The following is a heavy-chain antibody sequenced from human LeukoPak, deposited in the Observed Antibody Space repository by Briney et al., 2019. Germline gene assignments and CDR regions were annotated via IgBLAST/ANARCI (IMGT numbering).Heavy chain of an antibody. V-gene: IGHV4-30-4*01. J-gene: IGHJ3*02. CDR2: IYYRGST. Sequence: SPTLSLTCTVSAGSISSGDYYWSWIRQPPGKGLEWIAYIYYRGSTYYNPSLKRRVTISVDTSKNQFSLKLSSVTAADRAVYYCARALGFGELTDAFDIWGQGTMVTVSS. D-gene: IGHD3-10*01. CDR3: ARALGFGELTDAFDI. CDR1: AGSISSGDYY.